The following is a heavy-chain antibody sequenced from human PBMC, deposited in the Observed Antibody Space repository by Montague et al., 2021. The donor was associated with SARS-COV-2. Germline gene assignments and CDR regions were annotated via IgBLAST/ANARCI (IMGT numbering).Heavy chain of an antibody. V-gene: IGHV3-30*04. CDR1: GFTFRSHA. J-gene: IGHJ4*02. CDR2: ISYDGGYK. CDR3: ARALDAKGRLDY. Sequence: SLRLSCAASGFTFRSHAIHWVRQAPGKGLEWVAFISYDGGYKYYADSVKGRFTISRDNSKNTVYLHLNSLRGEDTAVYYCARALDAKGRLDYWGQGTLVTVSS.